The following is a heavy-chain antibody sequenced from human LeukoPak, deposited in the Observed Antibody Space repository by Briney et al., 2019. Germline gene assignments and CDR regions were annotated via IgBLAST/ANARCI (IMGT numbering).Heavy chain of an antibody. J-gene: IGHJ6*02. V-gene: IGHV3-74*01. Sequence: KTGRCLRPSYAASGFSFSNYWMHCVRQAPGGGLVWASRVDPDGTTTSYADSVTGRFTTSRHNAKNTLYLQMSSLRAEDTALYYCTRVQAGRSGLMDVWGRGTTVTVSS. CDR3: TRVQAGRSGLMDV. CDR2: VDPDGTTT. D-gene: IGHD2-8*02. CDR1: GFSFSNYW.